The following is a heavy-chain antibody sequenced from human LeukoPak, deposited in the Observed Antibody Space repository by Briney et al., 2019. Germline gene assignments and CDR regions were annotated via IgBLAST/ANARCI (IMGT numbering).Heavy chain of an antibody. J-gene: IGHJ6*02. CDR1: GFTFSAYA. V-gene: IGHV3-23*05. CDR3: ARGLHYYVAMDV. CDR2: IGSDNKP. D-gene: IGHD3-10*02. Sequence: GGSLRLSREASGFTFSAYAMTWVRQAPGQGLEWVSSIGSDNKPHYSESVKGRFAISRDNSKSMLFLQLNSLRAEDTALYYCARGLHYYVAMDVWGQGTTVTVSS.